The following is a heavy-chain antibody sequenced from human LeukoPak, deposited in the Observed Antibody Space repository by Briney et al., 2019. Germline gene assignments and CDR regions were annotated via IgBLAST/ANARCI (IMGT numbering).Heavy chain of an antibody. CDR2: ISSSSSYI. V-gene: IGHV3-21*01. J-gene: IGHJ5*02. CDR3: ARDRKKNYYDSSGYYWFDP. D-gene: IGHD3-22*01. CDR1: GFTFSSYS. Sequence: PGGPLRLSCAASGFTFSSYSMNWVRQAPGKGLEWVSSISSSSSYIYYADSVKGRFTISRDNAKNSLYLQMNSLRAEDTAVYYCARDRKKNYYDSSGYYWFDPWGQGTLVTVSS.